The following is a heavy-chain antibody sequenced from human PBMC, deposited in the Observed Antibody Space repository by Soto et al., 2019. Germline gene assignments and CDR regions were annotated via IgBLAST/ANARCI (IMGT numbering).Heavy chain of an antibody. CDR2: ISYDGSNK. V-gene: IGHV3-30*18. CDR3: AKDWNYEHYYYYMDV. J-gene: IGHJ6*03. Sequence: GGSLRLSCAASGFTFSSYGMHWVRQAPGKGLEWVAVISYDGSNKYYADSVKGRFTISRDNSKNTLYLQMNSLRAEDTAVYYCAKDWNYEHYYYYMDVWGKGTTVTVSS. D-gene: IGHD1-7*01. CDR1: GFTFSSYG.